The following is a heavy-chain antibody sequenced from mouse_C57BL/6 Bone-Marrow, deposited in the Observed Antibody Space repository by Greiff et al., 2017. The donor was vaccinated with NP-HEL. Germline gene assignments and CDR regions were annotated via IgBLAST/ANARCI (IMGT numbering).Heavy chain of an antibody. V-gene: IGHV1-81*01. CDR1: GYTFTSYG. CDR2: IYPRGGNT. CDR3: ARGRVLRAFDY. D-gene: IGHD1-1*01. J-gene: IGHJ2*01. Sequence: QVQLQESGAELARPGASVKLSCKASGYTFTSYGMSWVKQRPGQGLEWIGEIYPRGGNTYYNEKFKGKATLTADTSSSTAYMQLRSLTSEDSAVYFCARGRVLRAFDYWGQGTTLTVSS.